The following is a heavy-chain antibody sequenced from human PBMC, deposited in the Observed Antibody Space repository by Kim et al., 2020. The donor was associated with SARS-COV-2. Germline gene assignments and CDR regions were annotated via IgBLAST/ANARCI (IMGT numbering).Heavy chain of an antibody. J-gene: IGHJ6*02. CDR1: GYTFTSYA. CDR3: AREVMVRGVIALYYYGMDV. D-gene: IGHD3-10*01. V-gene: IGHV7-4-1*02. CDR2: INTNTGNP. Sequence: ASVKVSCKASGYTFTSYAMNWVRQAPGQGLEWMGWINTNTGNPTYAQGFTGRFVFSLDTSVSTAYLQISSLKAEDTAVYYCAREVMVRGVIALYYYGMDVWGQGSTVTVSS.